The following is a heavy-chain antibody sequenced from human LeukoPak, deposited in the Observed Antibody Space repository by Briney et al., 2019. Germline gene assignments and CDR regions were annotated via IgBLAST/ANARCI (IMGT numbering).Heavy chain of an antibody. V-gene: IGHV1-24*01. D-gene: IGHD3-10*01. J-gene: IGHJ4*02. Sequence: ASVKVSCKVSGYTLTELSMHWVRQAPGKGLEWMGGFDPEDGETIYAQKFQGRVTMTEDTSTDTAYMELSSLRSEDTAVYYCATDPHNYYGSGSYGVWGQGTLVTVSS. CDR2: FDPEDGET. CDR3: ATDPHNYYGSGSYGV. CDR1: GYTLTELS.